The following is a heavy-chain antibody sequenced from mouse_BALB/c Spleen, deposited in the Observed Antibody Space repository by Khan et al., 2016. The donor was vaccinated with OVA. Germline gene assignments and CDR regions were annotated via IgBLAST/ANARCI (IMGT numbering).Heavy chain of an antibody. Sequence: QVQLKESGAELARPGASVKMSCKASGYTFTSYTIHWIKKRPGQGLEWIGYINPSNGYTNYNQKFKDKATLTTDKSSPTAYLQLSSLTSDDSAVYNGVRDGAYHRNDGWFAYWGQGTLVTVSA. CDR1: GYTFTSYT. V-gene: IGHV1-4*01. D-gene: IGHD2-14*01. CDR2: INPSNGYT. J-gene: IGHJ3*01. CDR3: VRDGAYHRNDGWFAY.